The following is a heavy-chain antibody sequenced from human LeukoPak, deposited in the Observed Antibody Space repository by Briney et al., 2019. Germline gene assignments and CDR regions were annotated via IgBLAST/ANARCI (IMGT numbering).Heavy chain of an antibody. J-gene: IGHJ3*02. CDR3: ARGYDFWSGYDAFDI. Sequence: SETLSLTCNVSSGSITTSSHYWGWIRQSPGKKLEWIGYIYYSGSTNYNPSLKSRVTISVDTSKNQFSLKLSSVTAADTAVYYCARGYDFWSGYDAFDIWGQGTMVTVSS. D-gene: IGHD3-3*01. CDR2: IYYSGST. CDR1: SGSITTSSHY. V-gene: IGHV4-61*05.